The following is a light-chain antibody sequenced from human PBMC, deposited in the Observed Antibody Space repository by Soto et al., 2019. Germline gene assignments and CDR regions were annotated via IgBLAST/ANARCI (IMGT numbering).Light chain of an antibody. V-gene: IGKV1-33*01. CDR1: QNINNY. Sequence: IQMTQSKSSLSASVGDRVTITCQASQNINNYLNWYQQKPGRAPKLLIYDASNLEAGVPSRFRGSGSGTDFTFTISRLQPEDIATYYCQQYENLPTVGQGTRLEIK. J-gene: IGKJ5*01. CDR2: DAS. CDR3: QQYENLPT.